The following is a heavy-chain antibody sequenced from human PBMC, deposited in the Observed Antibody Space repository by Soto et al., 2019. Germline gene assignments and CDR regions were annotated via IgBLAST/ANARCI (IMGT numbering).Heavy chain of an antibody. CDR1: GFTFSSYA. J-gene: IGHJ4*02. V-gene: IGHV3-23*01. Sequence: GGSLRLSCAASGFTFSSYAMSWVRQAPGKGLEWVSAISGSGGSTYYADSVKGRFTISRDNSKNTLYLQMNSLRAEDTAVYYCAKDPPAPGYCSGGSCYHDYWGQGTLVTVSS. D-gene: IGHD2-15*01. CDR2: ISGSGGST. CDR3: AKDPPAPGYCSGGSCYHDY.